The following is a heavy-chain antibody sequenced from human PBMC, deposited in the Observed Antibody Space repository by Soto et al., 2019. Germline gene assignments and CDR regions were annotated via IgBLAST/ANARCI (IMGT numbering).Heavy chain of an antibody. CDR2: MNPNGGNT. CDR3: ARRPYYYDSSGYLAIDY. V-gene: IGHV1-8*01. J-gene: IGHJ4*02. D-gene: IGHD3-22*01. CDR1: GYTFTSYD. Sequence: ASVKVSCKASGYTFTSYDINWVRQATGQGLEWMGIMNPNGGNTGYAQKFQGRVTMTRDTSTSTAYMELSSLRSEDTAVYYCARRPYYYDSSGYLAIDYWGQGTLVTVSS.